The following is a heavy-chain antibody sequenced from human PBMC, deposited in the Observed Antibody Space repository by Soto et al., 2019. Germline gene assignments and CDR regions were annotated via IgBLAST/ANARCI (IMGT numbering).Heavy chain of an antibody. V-gene: IGHV3-30-3*01. CDR3: ARDKNYYDSSGYYVDAFDI. CDR2: ISYDGSNK. J-gene: IGHJ3*02. D-gene: IGHD3-22*01. Sequence: KGLEWVAVISYDGSNKYYADSVKGRFTISRDNSKNTLYLQMNSLRAEDTAVYYCARDKNYYDSSGYYVDAFDIWGQGTMVTVSS.